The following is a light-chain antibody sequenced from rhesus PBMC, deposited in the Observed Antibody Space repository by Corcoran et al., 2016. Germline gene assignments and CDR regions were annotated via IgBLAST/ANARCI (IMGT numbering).Light chain of an antibody. CDR3: QQHDKSPFT. CDR2: RAS. V-gene: IGKV1-69*01. J-gene: IGKJ3*01. CDR1: QGISNW. Sequence: DIQMTQSPSSLSASVGDRVTITCRASQGISNWLAWYQQKPGKAPKLLISRASNLETGVPSRFSGSGSGTDFTLTISSLQPEDVATYYCQQHDKSPFTFGPGTKLDIK.